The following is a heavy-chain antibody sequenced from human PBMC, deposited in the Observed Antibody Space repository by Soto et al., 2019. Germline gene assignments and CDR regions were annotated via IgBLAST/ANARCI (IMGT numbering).Heavy chain of an antibody. V-gene: IGHV4-34*01. CDR3: ARGGIRGYSARYPFDY. CDR1: GGSFSGYY. Sequence: SETLSLTCAVYGGSFSGYYWSWIRQPPGKGLEWIGEINHSGSTNYNPSLKSRVTISVDTSKNQFSLKLSSVTAADTAVYYCARGGIRGYSARYPFDYWGQGTLVTVSS. CDR2: INHSGST. J-gene: IGHJ4*02. D-gene: IGHD5-12*01.